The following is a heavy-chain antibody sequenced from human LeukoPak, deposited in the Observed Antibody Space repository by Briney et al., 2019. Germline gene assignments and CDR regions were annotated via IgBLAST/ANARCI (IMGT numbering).Heavy chain of an antibody. CDR2: TKQDGSEK. CDR3: ARDGTYYDFWSGYQWGFDY. CDR1: GFTFSSYW. J-gene: IGHJ4*02. Sequence: PGGSLRLSCAASGFTFSSYWMSWVRQAPGKGLEWVANTKQDGSEKYYVDSVKGRFTISRDNAKNSLYLQMNSLRAEDTAVYYCARDGTYYDFWSGYQWGFDYWGQGTLVTVSS. V-gene: IGHV3-7*01. D-gene: IGHD3-3*01.